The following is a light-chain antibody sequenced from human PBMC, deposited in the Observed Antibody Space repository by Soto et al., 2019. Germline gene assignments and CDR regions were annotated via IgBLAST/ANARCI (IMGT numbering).Light chain of an antibody. V-gene: IGKV4-1*01. CDR2: WAS. J-gene: IGKJ4*01. CDR3: QQYDSSPLT. Sequence: DIVMTQSPDSLAVSLGERATINCKSSQSVLYSSNNKNYLACYQQKPGQPPKMLISWASTRESGVPDRFRGSGSGTDFTLTISSLQAEDVAVYYCQQYDSSPLTFGGGTKVEIK. CDR1: QSVLYSSNNKNY.